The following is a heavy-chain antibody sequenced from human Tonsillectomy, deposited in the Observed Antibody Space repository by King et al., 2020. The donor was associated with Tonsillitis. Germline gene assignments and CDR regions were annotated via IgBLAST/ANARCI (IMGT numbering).Heavy chain of an antibody. CDR2: INHSGST. CDR1: GGSFSGYY. V-gene: IGHV4-34*01. Sequence: VQLQQWGAGLLKPSETLSLTCAVYGGSFSGYYWSWIRQPPGKGLEWIGEINHSGSTNYNPSLKSRVTISVDTSKNQFSLKLSSVTAADTAVYYCARFVSYLPRCSSNSCYTDYWGQGTLVTVSS. D-gene: IGHD2-2*02. CDR3: ARFVSYLPRCSSNSCYTDY. J-gene: IGHJ4*02.